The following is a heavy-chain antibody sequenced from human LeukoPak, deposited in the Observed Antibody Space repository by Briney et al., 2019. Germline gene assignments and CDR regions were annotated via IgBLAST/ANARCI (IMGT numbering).Heavy chain of an antibody. CDR3: ARSIPRNDFWKGNWSDP. Sequence: ASVKVSCKASGYTFTSYGISWVRQAPGQGLEWMGWISAYNGNTNYAQKLQGRVTMTTDTSTGTAYMELRSLRSDDTAVYYCARSIPRNDFWKGNWSDPWGQGTLVTVSS. J-gene: IGHJ5*02. D-gene: IGHD3-3*01. CDR2: ISAYNGNT. V-gene: IGHV1-18*01. CDR1: GYTFTSYG.